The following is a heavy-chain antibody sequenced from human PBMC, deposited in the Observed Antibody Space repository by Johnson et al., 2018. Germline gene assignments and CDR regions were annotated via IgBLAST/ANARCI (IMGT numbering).Heavy chain of an antibody. J-gene: IGHJ4*02. Sequence: QVQLVESGAEVRKPGSSVRVSCKASGGTFSDDAISWVRQAPGHGLEWMGGIVPSFGTPNYAQKFQGRVTLGAAESTRTAYMEPGSLRAEDTAVDYCATFDSSGYLVDYWGQGTLVTVSS. CDR2: IVPSFGTP. CDR3: ATFDSSGYLVDY. V-gene: IGHV1-69*01. CDR1: GGTFSDDA. D-gene: IGHD3-22*01.